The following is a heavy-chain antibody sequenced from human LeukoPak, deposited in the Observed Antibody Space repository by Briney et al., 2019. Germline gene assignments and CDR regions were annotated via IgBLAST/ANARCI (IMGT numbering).Heavy chain of an antibody. CDR2: IFYSGST. Sequence: SETLSLTCTVSGGSVSSGSYYWSWIRQPPGKGLEWIGYIFYSGSTNYTPSLKSRVTISADASKNPFSLNMNSVTAADTAVYYGARDRHYRFCTSSSGHNAFDIWGQGTMVTVSS. CDR3: ARDRHYRFCTSSSGHNAFDI. D-gene: IGHD2-2*01. CDR1: GGSVSSGSYY. J-gene: IGHJ3*02. V-gene: IGHV4-61*01.